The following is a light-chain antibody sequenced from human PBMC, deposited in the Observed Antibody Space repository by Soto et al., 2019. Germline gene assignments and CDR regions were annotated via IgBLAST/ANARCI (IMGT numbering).Light chain of an antibody. V-gene: IGKV1-39*01. CDR3: HQSYRPPWT. J-gene: IGKJ1*01. CDR2: AAS. Sequence: DIRMTQSPSSLSASVGDRVTITCRASQSISSYLNWYQQKPGKAHKLLIYAASSLQSGVPSRFSGSGSGTDFTLTISSLQPEDFATYNCHQSYRPPWTFGQGTKLEIK. CDR1: QSISSY.